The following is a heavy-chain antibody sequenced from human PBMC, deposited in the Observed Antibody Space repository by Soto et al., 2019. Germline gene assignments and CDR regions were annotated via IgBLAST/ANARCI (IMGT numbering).Heavy chain of an antibody. Sequence: GSLRLSCAASGFTFSSYSMNWVRQAPGKGLEWVSSISSSSSYIYYADSVKGRFTISRDNAKNSLYLQMNSLRAEDTAVYYCARDILRYCSGGSCYSDYWGQGTLVTVSS. CDR3: ARDILRYCSGGSCYSDY. V-gene: IGHV3-21*01. CDR1: GFTFSSYS. D-gene: IGHD2-15*01. J-gene: IGHJ4*02. CDR2: ISSSSSYI.